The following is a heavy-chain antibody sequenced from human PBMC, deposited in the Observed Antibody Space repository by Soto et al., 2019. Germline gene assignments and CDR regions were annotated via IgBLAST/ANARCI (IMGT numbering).Heavy chain of an antibody. J-gene: IGHJ4*02. CDR1: GFTVSSNY. D-gene: IGHD6-13*01. Sequence: EVQLVESGGGLIQPGGSLRLSCAASGFTVSSNYMSWVRQAPGKGLEWVSVIYSGGSTYYADSAKGRFTISRDNSKNTLYLQMNSLSAEDTAVYYCAFQQLSPYYFDYWGQGTLVTVSS. CDR3: AFQQLSPYYFDY. V-gene: IGHV3-53*01. CDR2: IYSGGST.